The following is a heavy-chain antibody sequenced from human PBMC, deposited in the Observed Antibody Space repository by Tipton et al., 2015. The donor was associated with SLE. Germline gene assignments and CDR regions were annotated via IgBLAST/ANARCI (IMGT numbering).Heavy chain of an antibody. CDR1: GFSFSSYT. V-gene: IGHV3-21*01. CDR2: ISSRSTYI. CDR3: ARVGDYYYDMDV. J-gene: IGHJ6*03. Sequence: AVSGFSFSSYTMNWVRQAPGKGQEWVSFISSRSTYIYYADSIKGRFTISRDNAKNSLYLQMNSLRVEDTAVYFCARVGDYYYDMDVWGKGTSVTVSS.